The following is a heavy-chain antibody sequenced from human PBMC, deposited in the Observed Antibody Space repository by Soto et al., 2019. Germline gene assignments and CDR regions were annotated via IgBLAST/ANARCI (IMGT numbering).Heavy chain of an antibody. D-gene: IGHD3-10*01. V-gene: IGHV4-34*01. J-gene: IGHJ4*02. Sequence: HSETLSLTCAVYGGSFSGYYWSWIRQPPGKGLEWIGEINYSGSTNYNPSLKSRVTISVDTSKKQISLNLNSVTAADTAVYYCARGVSGKGDSFDYWGQGTLVTVSS. CDR3: ARGVSGKGDSFDY. CDR2: INYSGST. CDR1: GGSFSGYY.